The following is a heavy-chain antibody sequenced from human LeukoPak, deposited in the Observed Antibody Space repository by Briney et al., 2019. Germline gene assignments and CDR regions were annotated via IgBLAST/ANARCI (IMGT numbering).Heavy chain of an antibody. V-gene: IGHV4-34*01. D-gene: IGHD1-26*01. J-gene: IGHJ3*02. CDR2: INHSGST. CDR3: AIGLVGATTTAFDI. CDR1: GGSFSGYY. Sequence: SETLSLTCAVYGGSFSGYYWSWIRQPPGKGREWIGEINHSGSTNYNPSLKSRVTISVDTSKNQFSLKLSSVTAADTAVYYCAIGLVGATTTAFDIWGQGTMVTVSS.